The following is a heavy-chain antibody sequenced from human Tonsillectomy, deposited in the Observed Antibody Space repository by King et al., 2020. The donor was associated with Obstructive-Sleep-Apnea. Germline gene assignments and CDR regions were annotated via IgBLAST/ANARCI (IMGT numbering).Heavy chain of an antibody. CDR2: FDPEDAET. Sequence: QLVQSGAEVKKPGASVKVSCKVSGYTLTGLSIHWVRQAPGKGLEWMGSFDPEDAETIYAQKFQGRVTMTEDTSTDTAYMQLSSRRSEETAVYYCATSKPMIVVSMVYWGQGTLVTVSS. D-gene: IGHD3-22*01. V-gene: IGHV1-24*01. CDR1: GYTLTGLS. J-gene: IGHJ4*02. CDR3: ATSKPMIVVSMVY.